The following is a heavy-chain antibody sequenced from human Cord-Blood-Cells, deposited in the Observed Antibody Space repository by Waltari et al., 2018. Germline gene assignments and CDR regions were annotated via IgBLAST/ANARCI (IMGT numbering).Heavy chain of an antibody. CDR3: ARHHGAARPAKYWYFDL. Sequence: EVQLVQSGAEVKKPGESLKISCKGSGYSFTSYWIGWVRQMPGKGLEGVGIIYPGDSVTRYSPSFQGQVTISADNSISTAYLQWSSLKASDTAMYYCARHHGAARPAKYWYFDLWGRGTLVTVSS. D-gene: IGHD6-6*01. J-gene: IGHJ2*01. V-gene: IGHV5-51*01. CDR2: IYPGDSVT. CDR1: GYSFTSYW.